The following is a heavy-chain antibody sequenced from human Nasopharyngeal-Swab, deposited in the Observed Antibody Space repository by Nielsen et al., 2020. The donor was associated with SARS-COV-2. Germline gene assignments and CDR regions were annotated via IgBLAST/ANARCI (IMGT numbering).Heavy chain of an antibody. CDR1: GFTFDDYG. Sequence: GESLKISCAASGFTFDDYGMSWVRQAPGKGLEWVSGLNWNGGSSSYADSVKGRFTISRDNAKNSLYLQMNSLRAGDTAVYYCATNWDYRFDYWGQGTLVTVSS. CDR2: LNWNGGSS. J-gene: IGHJ4*02. V-gene: IGHV3-20*04. D-gene: IGHD1-7*01. CDR3: ATNWDYRFDY.